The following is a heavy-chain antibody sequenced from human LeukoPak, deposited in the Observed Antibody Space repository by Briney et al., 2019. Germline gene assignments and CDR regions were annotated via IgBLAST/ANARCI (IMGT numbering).Heavy chain of an antibody. Sequence: SETLSLTCTVSGGSISSYYWSWIRQPPGKGLEWIGYIYYRGSTNYNPSLKSRVTISVDTSKNQFSLKLSSVAAADTDVYYCARVSGGYDYYYYYGMDVWGQGTTVTVSS. J-gene: IGHJ6*02. CDR2: IYYRGST. V-gene: IGHV4-59*01. CDR3: ARVSGGYDYYYYYGMDV. CDR1: GGSISSYY. D-gene: IGHD5-12*01.